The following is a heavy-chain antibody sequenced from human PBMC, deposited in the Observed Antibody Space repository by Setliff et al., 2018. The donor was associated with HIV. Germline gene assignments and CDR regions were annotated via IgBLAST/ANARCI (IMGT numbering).Heavy chain of an antibody. Sequence: GGSLRLSCVASRFSLFRDYGMHWVRQAPGKGLEWVAFIRFDGSYKYYADSVEGRFTISRDNAKNTLYLQMNSLRAEDTGVYYCHSGYDTEEQSYFDYWGQGTLVTVSS. V-gene: IGHV3-30*02. CDR1: RFSLFRDYG. D-gene: IGHD5-12*01. CDR2: IRFDGSYK. J-gene: IGHJ4*02. CDR3: HSGYDTEEQSYFDY.